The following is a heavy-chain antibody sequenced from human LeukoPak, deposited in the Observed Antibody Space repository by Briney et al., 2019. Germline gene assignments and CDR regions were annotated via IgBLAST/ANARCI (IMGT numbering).Heavy chain of an antibody. CDR3: TTEGVIYYYDSGGYYH. CDR2: IKSKTDGGTT. J-gene: IGHJ4*02. D-gene: IGHD3-22*01. V-gene: IGHV3-15*01. CDR1: GFTFSNAW. Sequence: PGGSLRLSCAASGFTFSNAWMSWVRQAPGKGLEWVGRIKSKTDGGTTDYAAPVKGRFTISRDDSKNTLYLQMNSLKTEDTAVYYCTTEGVIYYYDSGGYYHWGQGTLVTVSS.